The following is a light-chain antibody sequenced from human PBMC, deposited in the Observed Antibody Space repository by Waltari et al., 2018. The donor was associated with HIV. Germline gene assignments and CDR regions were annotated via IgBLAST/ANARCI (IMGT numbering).Light chain of an antibody. Sequence: EIVLTQSPGTLTLSPGERATLSCRASQSVSSYLAWYQQKPGKAPRLLIYGASSRATGIPARFSGSGSGTDFTLTISSLEPGDFGVYYCHQRSNWPITFGQGTRLEIK. CDR2: GAS. CDR3: HQRSNWPIT. V-gene: IGKV3-11*01. J-gene: IGKJ5*01. CDR1: QSVSSY.